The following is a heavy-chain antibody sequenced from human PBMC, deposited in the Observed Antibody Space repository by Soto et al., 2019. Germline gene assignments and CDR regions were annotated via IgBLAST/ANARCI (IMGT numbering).Heavy chain of an antibody. D-gene: IGHD1-7*01. CDR1: GGSITSDGYY. CDR3: ARESTNRNYVLSRAFDI. V-gene: IGHV4-31*03. J-gene: IGHJ3*02. CDR2: IHDSGST. Sequence: QVQLQESGPGLVKPSQTLSLTCTVSGGSITSDGYYWSWIRQHPGKGLEWIGHIHDSGSTYYNPSLKSRLTISVDTSKNQYSLKLTSVTAADTAVYYCARESTNRNYVLSRAFDIWGQGTMVTVSS.